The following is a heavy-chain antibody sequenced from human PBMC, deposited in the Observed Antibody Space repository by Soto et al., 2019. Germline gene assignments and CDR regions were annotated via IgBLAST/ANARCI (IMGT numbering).Heavy chain of an antibody. V-gene: IGHV4-30-4*01. D-gene: IGHD2-8*01. J-gene: IGHJ4*02. CDR2: IYYSGST. Sequence: QVQLQESGPGLMKPSQTLSLTCTVSGGSISSGDYYWSGNRQPPGKGLEWIGYIYYSGSTYYNPSLESRVTISVDKSKNQFSLKLSSVTAADTAVYYCSAPQYCTNGVCYEDYWGQGTLVTVSS. CDR3: SAPQYCTNGVCYEDY. CDR1: GGSISSGDYY.